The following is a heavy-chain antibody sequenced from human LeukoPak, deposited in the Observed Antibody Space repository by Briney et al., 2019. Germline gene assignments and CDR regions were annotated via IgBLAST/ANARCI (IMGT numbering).Heavy chain of an antibody. CDR2: IYTSGST. Sequence: SETLSLTCTVSGGSISSYYWSWIRQPAGKGLEWFGRIYTSGSTNYNPPLKSRVTMSVDTSKNQFSLKLSSVTAADTAVYYCARERGGGRFLEWLPEPVYDYWGQGTLVTVSS. D-gene: IGHD3-3*01. J-gene: IGHJ4*02. CDR1: GGSISSYY. CDR3: ARERGGGRFLEWLPEPVYDY. V-gene: IGHV4-4*07.